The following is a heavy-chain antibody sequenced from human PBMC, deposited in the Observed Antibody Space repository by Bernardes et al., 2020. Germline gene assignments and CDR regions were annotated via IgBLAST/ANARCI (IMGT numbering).Heavy chain of an antibody. CDR1: GYTFTSYA. D-gene: IGHD3-3*01. V-gene: IGHV1-3*01. CDR3: ARAKTRTISLFDY. Sequence: ASVKVSCKASGYTFTSYAMHWVRQAPGQRLEWMGWINAGNGNTKYSQKFQGRVTITRDTSASTAYMELSSLRSEDTAVYYCARAKTRTISLFDYWGQGTLVTVSS. CDR2: INAGNGNT. J-gene: IGHJ4*02.